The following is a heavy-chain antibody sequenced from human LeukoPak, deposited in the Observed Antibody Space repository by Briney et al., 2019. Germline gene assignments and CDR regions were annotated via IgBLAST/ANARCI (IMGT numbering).Heavy chain of an antibody. J-gene: IGHJ4*02. Sequence: SETLSLTCTVSGGSISSYYWSWIRQPPGKGLEWIGEINHSGSTNYNPSLKGRVTISVDTSKNQFSLKLSSVTAADTAVYYCARVDGSGSYCRYWGQGTLVTVSS. D-gene: IGHD3-10*01. CDR2: INHSGST. CDR3: ARVDGSGSYCRY. V-gene: IGHV4-34*01. CDR1: GGSISSYY.